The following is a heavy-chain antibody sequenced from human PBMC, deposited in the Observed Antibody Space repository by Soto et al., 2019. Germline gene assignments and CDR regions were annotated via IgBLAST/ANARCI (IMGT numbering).Heavy chain of an antibody. CDR1: GFTFSSYS. Sequence: EVQLVESGGGLVKPGGSLRLSCAASGFTFSSYSMNWVRQAPGKGLECVSSISSSSSYIYYADSVKGRVTISRDNAKNTLYPQMNSPRAEDTAVDDCARDHAYDDFGSGYQVYDDYGMDVWGQGTTVTVSS. V-gene: IGHV3-21*01. J-gene: IGHJ6*02. CDR3: ARDHAYDDFGSGYQVYDDYGMDV. D-gene: IGHD3-3*01. CDR2: ISSSSSYI.